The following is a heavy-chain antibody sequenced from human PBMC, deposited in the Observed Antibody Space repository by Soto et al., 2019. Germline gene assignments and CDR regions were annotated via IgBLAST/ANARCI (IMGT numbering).Heavy chain of an antibody. CDR1: GFTFTNAC. V-gene: IGHV3-15*01. CDR2: IQGRTDGGTT. CDR3: TTGTWIQLWLADY. D-gene: IGHD5-18*01. J-gene: IGHJ4*02. Sequence: EAHLVESGGGLVEPGGSLRLSCVASGFTFTNACMTWVRQVPGKGLEWVGHIQGRTDGGTTDYAAPVKGRFTISRDDSKNTLYPQMNSLKIEDTAVYYCTTGTWIQLWLADYWGQGTLVTVSS.